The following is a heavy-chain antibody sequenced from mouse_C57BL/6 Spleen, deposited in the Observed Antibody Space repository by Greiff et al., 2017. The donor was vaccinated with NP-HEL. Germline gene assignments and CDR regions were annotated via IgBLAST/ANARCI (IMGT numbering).Heavy chain of an antibody. D-gene: IGHD1-1*01. CDR1: GYTFTDYN. Sequence: VQLQQSGPELVKPGASVKMSCKASGYTFTDYNMHWVKQSHGKSLEWIGYINPNNGGTSYNQKFKGKATLTVNKSSSTAYMELRSLTSEDSAVYYCARLPITTVVAHYAMDYWGQGTSVTVSS. V-gene: IGHV1-22*01. CDR2: INPNNGGT. CDR3: ARLPITTVVAHYAMDY. J-gene: IGHJ4*01.